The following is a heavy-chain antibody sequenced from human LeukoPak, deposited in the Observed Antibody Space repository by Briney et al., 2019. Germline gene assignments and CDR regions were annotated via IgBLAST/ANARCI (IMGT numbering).Heavy chain of an antibody. D-gene: IGHD5/OR15-5a*01. CDR3: ARMSAYYYHYMDV. CDR1: GYTFTSYY. V-gene: IGHV1-46*01. J-gene: IGHJ6*03. Sequence: ASVKVSCKASGYTFTSYYMHWVRQAPGQGLEWMGIINPSGGSTSYAQKFQGRVTMTRDMSTSTVYMELSSLRAEDTAVYYCARMSAYYYHYMDVWGKGTTVTVSS. CDR2: INPSGGST.